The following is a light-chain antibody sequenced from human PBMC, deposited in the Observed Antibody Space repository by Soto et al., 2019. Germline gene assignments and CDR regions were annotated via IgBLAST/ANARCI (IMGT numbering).Light chain of an antibody. Sequence: EIVLTQSPDTLSLSPGERATLSCRASQSISSSYLGWFQQKPGQAPRLLIYGASSRATGIPDRFRGSGSGTEFSLTISRLETEDFAVYYCQHYGSSPRTFGQWTKEEIK. CDR1: QSISSSY. V-gene: IGKV3-20*01. J-gene: IGKJ1*01. CDR3: QHYGSSPRT. CDR2: GAS.